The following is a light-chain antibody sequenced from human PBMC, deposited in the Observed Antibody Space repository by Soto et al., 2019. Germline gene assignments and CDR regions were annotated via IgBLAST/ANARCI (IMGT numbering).Light chain of an antibody. CDR3: QQYNNWPPWT. V-gene: IGKV3-15*01. J-gene: IGKJ1*01. CDR2: GAS. Sequence: EIVWPQSPGTLSLSPRERATLSCRASQSVSSSYLAWYQQKPGQAPRLLIYGASTRATGIPARFSGSGSGTEFTLTISSLQSEDFAVYYCQQYNNWPPWTFGQGTKVDIK. CDR1: QSVSSSY.